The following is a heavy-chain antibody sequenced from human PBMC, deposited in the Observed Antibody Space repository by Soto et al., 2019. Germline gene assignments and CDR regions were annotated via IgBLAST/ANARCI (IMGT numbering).Heavy chain of an antibody. Sequence: QVQLVQSGAEVKKPGASVKVSCKASGYTFTGYYMHWVRQAPGQGLEWMGWINPNSGGTNYGQKFQGRVTMTRDTSISTAYMELSRLRSDDTAVYYCARIAARPGNYGWGSWGQGTLVTVSS. D-gene: IGHD6-6*01. CDR3: ARIAARPGNYGWGS. CDR1: GYTFTGYY. CDR2: INPNSGGT. V-gene: IGHV1-2*02. J-gene: IGHJ5*02.